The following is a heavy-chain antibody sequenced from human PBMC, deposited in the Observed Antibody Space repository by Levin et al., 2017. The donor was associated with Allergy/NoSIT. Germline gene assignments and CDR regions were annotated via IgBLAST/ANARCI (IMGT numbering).Heavy chain of an antibody. Sequence: GGSLRLSCAASGFTFSSYGMHWVRQAPGKGLEWVAVISYDGSNKYYADSVKGRFTISRDNSKNTLYLQMNSLRAEDTAVYYCAKDTPKKFYYYGSGGPSGVVDYWGQGTLVTVSS. V-gene: IGHV3-30*18. CDR2: ISYDGSNK. CDR3: AKDTPKKFYYYGSGGPSGVVDY. CDR1: GFTFSSYG. J-gene: IGHJ4*02. D-gene: IGHD3-10*01.